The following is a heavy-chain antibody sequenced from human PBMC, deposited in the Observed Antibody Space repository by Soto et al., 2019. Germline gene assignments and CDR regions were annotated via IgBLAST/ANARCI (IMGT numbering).Heavy chain of an antibody. J-gene: IGHJ4*01. CDR3: ARDPSDSSGNYDY. Sequence: ASVKVSCKTSGYTFSLYFIHWVRQAPGEGLEWVGWINPDSGVTQYAQKYQGRGTMTSDTSIRTAYMDLTGLTSEDTAVYFCARDPSDSSGNYDYWG. D-gene: IGHD3-22*01. V-gene: IGHV1-2*02. CDR2: INPDSGVT. CDR1: GYTFSLYF.